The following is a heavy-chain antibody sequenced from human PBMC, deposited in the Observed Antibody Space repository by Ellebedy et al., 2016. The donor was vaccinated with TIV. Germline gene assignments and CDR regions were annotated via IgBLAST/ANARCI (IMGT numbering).Heavy chain of an antibody. CDR2: IIPIFGTA. CDR3: ARGDYGSGTRAGFDP. V-gene: IGHV1-69*13. D-gene: IGHD3-10*01. J-gene: IGHJ5*02. Sequence: AASVKVSCKASGGTFSSYAISWVRQAPGQGLEWMGGIIPIFGTANYAQKFQGRVTITADESTSTAYMELSSLRSEDTAVYYCARGDYGSGTRAGFDPWGQGTLVTVSS. CDR1: GGTFSSYA.